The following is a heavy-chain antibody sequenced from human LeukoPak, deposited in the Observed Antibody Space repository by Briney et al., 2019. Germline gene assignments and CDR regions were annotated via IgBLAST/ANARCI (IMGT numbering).Heavy chain of an antibody. CDR3: ARATYSSSWYPHWYFDL. D-gene: IGHD6-13*01. J-gene: IGHJ2*01. V-gene: IGHV4-59*01. Sequence: SETLSLTSTVYGGSISSYYWSWIRQPPGKGLEWIGYIYYSGSTNYNPSLKSRVTISVDTSKNQFSLKLSSVTAADTAVYYCARATYSSSWYPHWYFDLWGRGTLVTVSS. CDR1: GGSISSYY. CDR2: IYYSGST.